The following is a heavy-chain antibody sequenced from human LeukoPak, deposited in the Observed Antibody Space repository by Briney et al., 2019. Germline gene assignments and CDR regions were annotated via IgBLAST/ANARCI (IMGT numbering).Heavy chain of an antibody. D-gene: IGHD1-1*01. Sequence: PGGSLRLSRAASGFTFRDYDMHGVRQATGKGLEWVSAIGTAGDTYYTGSVTGRFTISRENAKNSLYLQMNSLRAGDTAVYYCARVAKERVGGVYYFDYWGQGTLVTVSS. J-gene: IGHJ4*02. CDR1: GFTFRDYD. V-gene: IGHV3-13*01. CDR2: IGTAGDT. CDR3: ARVAKERVGGVYYFDY.